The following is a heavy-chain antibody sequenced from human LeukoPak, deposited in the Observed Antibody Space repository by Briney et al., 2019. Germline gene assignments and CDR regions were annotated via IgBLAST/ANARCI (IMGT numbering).Heavy chain of an antibody. D-gene: IGHD6-19*01. CDR3: ARRIWADWYFDL. CDR1: GASISSYY. CDR2: IYTSGST. J-gene: IGHJ2*01. V-gene: IGHV4-4*07. Sequence: SETLSLTCTVSGASISSYYWSWIRQPAGKGLEWIGRIYTSGSTNYNPSLKSRVTMSVDTSKNQFSLKLTSVTAADTAVYYCARRIWADWYFDLWGRGTLVTVSS.